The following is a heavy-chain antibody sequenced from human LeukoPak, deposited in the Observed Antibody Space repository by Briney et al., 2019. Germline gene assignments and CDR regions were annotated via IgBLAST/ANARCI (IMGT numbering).Heavy chain of an antibody. Sequence: GGSLRLSCAASGFTFSSYGMHWVRQAPGKGLEWVAFIRYDGSNKYYADSVKGRFTISRDNSKNTLYLQMNSLRAEDTAVYYCTKDGLYSSSRRPGIFDYWGQGTLVTVS. D-gene: IGHD6-13*01. CDR3: TKDGLYSSSRRPGIFDY. CDR2: IRYDGSNK. CDR1: GFTFSSYG. V-gene: IGHV3-30*02. J-gene: IGHJ4*02.